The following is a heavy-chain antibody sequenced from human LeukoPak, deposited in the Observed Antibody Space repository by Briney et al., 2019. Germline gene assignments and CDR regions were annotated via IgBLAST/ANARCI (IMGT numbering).Heavy chain of an antibody. CDR2: IYYNGST. V-gene: IGHV4-59*01. Sequence: SETLSLTCTVSGGSISSYYWSWIRQPPGKALEWIGYIYYNGSTNYNPSLKSRVTISVDTSKNQFSLKLSSVTAADTAVYYCARLAERGFDYWGQGTLVTVSS. CDR3: ARLAERGFDY. CDR1: GGSISSYY. J-gene: IGHJ4*02. D-gene: IGHD5-24*01.